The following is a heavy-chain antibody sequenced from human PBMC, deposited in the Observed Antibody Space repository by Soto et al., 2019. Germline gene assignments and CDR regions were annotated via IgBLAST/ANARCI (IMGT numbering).Heavy chain of an antibody. V-gene: IGHV3-33*01. Sequence: QVQLVESGGGVVQPGRSLRLSCAASGFTFSSYGMHWVRQAPGKGLEWVAVIWYDGSNKYYADSVKGRFTISRDNSKNTLYLQMNSLRAEDTAVSYCARDPIWERIAVAGTFDYWGQGTLVTVSS. D-gene: IGHD6-13*01. J-gene: IGHJ4*02. CDR1: GFTFSSYG. CDR3: ARDPIWERIAVAGTFDY. CDR2: IWYDGSNK.